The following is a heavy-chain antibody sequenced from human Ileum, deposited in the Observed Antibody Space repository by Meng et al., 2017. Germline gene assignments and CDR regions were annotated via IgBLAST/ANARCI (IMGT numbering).Heavy chain of an antibody. D-gene: IGHD1-26*01. V-gene: IGHV6-1*01. J-gene: IGHJ4*02. CDR2: TYYRSKWFN. Sequence: QLQLQQSGPGLVNTSQTLSLPCSIHGDSFCSNSAAWNWIRQSPSRGFEWLGRTYYRSKWFNEYAVSVKSRITINPDTSENQFSLQLNSVTPEDAAVYYCARGGGSYYHFDYWGQGTLVTVSS. CDR3: ARGGGSYYHFDY. CDR1: GDSFCSNSAA.